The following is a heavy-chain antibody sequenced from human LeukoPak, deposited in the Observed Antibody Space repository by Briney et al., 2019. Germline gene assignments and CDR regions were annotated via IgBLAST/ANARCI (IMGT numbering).Heavy chain of an antibody. D-gene: IGHD5/OR15-5a*01. CDR3: ARPRVYETFDY. CDR1: GFTFTDYW. V-gene: IGHV3-7*01. J-gene: IGHJ4*02. Sequence: GGSLRFSCAASGFTFTDYWMTWVRQAPGKRLEWVADIKQDGSQRLYVDSVKGRFTISRDNAQNSLFLQMNSLRPEDTAVYYCARPRVYETFDYWGQGTLVTVSS. CDR2: IKQDGSQR.